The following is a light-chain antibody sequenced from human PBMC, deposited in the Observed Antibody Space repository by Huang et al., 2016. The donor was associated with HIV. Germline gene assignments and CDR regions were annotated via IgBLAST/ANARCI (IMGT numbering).Light chain of an antibody. J-gene: IGKJ4*01. CDR3: QQSYSAPPLT. V-gene: IGKV1-39*01. CDR2: ASS. CDR1: QTISSY. Sequence: DIQMTQSPSSLSASVGDRVTITCRASQTISSYLNWYQQKPGKAPQLLIYASSSFQSGVPSRFSGSGSGTDFTLTISSLQPEDFATYYCQQSYSAPPLTFGGGTKVEI.